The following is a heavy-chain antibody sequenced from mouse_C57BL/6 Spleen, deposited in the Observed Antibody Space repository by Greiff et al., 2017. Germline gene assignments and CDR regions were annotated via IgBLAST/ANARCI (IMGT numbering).Heavy chain of an antibody. CDR3: ARRLGRFRNSYWYFDV. D-gene: IGHD4-1*01. V-gene: IGHV1-18*01. J-gene: IGHJ1*03. CDR2: INPNNGGT. CDR1: GYTFTDYN. Sequence: EVQLQQSGPELVKPGASVKIPCKASGYTFTDYNMDWVKQSHGKSLEWIGDINPNNGGTIYNQKFKGKATLTVDKSSSTAYMELRSLTSEDTAVYYCARRLGRFRNSYWYFDVWGTGTTVTVSS.